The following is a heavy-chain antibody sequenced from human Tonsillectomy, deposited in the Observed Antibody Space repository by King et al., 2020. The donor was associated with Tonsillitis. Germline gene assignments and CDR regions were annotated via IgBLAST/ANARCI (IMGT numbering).Heavy chain of an antibody. V-gene: IGHV4-59*08. J-gene: IGHJ4*02. CDR1: GGSIRSHY. CDR3: ARLLPEYSRSAGCFDY. CDR2: IYSSGST. Sequence: QLQESGPGLAKPSETLSLTCTVSGGSIRSHYWSWIRQPPGKGLEWIGYIYSSGSTNYNPSLKSRVTISVDTSKNQFSLKLSSVIAADTAVYYCARLLPEYSRSAGCFDYWGQGTLVTVPS. D-gene: IGHD6-6*01.